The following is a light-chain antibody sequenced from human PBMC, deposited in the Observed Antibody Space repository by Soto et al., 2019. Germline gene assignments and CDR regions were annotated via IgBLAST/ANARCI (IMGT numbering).Light chain of an antibody. CDR1: SSDVGGYDY. CDR3: SSFTSSCTL. CDR2: EVS. Sequence: QSVLTQPATVSGSPGQPITISCTGTSSDVGGYDYVSWYQQHPGKVPKLIIYEVSIRASGVSNRFSASKSANTASLTISGLQPEDEADYYCSSFTSSCTLFGGGTKLTVL. J-gene: IGLJ3*02. V-gene: IGLV2-14*01.